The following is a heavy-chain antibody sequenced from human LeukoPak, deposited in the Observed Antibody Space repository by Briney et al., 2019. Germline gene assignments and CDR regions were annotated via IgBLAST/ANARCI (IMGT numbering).Heavy chain of an antibody. Sequence: PGGSLRLSCAASGFIFSSCSMNWVRQAPGKGLEWLSYISSSSTTIYYADSVKGRFTISRDNAKNSLYLQMNSLKAEDTAVYYCARNRFPITGTTNNYYYMDVWGKGTTVTVSS. J-gene: IGHJ6*03. CDR1: GFIFSSCS. V-gene: IGHV3-48*04. CDR2: ISSSSTTI. CDR3: ARNRFPITGTTNNYYYMDV. D-gene: IGHD1-7*01.